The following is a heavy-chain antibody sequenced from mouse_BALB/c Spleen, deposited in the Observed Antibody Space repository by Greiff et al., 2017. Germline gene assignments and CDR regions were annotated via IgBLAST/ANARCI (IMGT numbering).Heavy chain of an antibody. CDR2: INPSTGYT. Sequence: VQRVESGAELAKPGASVKMSCKASGYTFTSYWMHWVKQRPGQGLEWIGYINPSTGYTEYNQKFKDKATLTADKSSSTAYMQLSSLTSEDSAVYYCASITTAKGYWGQGTTLTVSS. D-gene: IGHD1-2*01. CDR1: GYTFTSYW. CDR3: ASITTAKGY. V-gene: IGHV1-7*01. J-gene: IGHJ2*01.